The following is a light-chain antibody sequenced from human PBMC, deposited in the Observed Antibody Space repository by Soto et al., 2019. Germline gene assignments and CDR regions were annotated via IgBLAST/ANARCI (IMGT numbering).Light chain of an antibody. V-gene: IGLV2-14*01. Sequence: SALTQPASVSGSPRQSITISCTGASSDVGGYTYVSWYQQHPGKAPKLMIYEVNNRPSGVSNRFSGSKSGNTASLTISGPQAEDEADYYCSSYTSSSTLYVFGTGTKVTVL. CDR3: SSYTSSSTLYV. J-gene: IGLJ1*01. CDR1: SSDVGGYTY. CDR2: EVN.